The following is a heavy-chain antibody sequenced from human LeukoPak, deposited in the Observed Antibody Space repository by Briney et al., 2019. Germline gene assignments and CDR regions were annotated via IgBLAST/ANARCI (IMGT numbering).Heavy chain of an antibody. CDR1: GYTFTGYY. J-gene: IGHJ4*02. CDR3: ARGPMYSSSSVDYFDY. CDR2: INPNGGGT. D-gene: IGHD6-6*01. V-gene: IGHV1-2*02. Sequence: ASVKVSCKASGYTFTGYYMHWVRQAPGQGLEWMGWINPNGGGTNYAQKFQGRVTMTRDTSISTAYMELSRLRSDDTAVYYCARGPMYSSSSVDYFDYWGQGTLVTVSS.